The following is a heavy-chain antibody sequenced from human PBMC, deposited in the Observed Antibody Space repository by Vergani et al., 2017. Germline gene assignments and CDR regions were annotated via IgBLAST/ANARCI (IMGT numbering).Heavy chain of an antibody. Sequence: QVQLQESGPGLVQPSETLSLTCTVSGGSISSYYWSWIRQPPGKGLECIGYIYYSGSTNYNPSLKSRVTISVDTSKNQFSLKLSSVTAADTAVYYCARGFYDFWSGVNPGWFDPWGQGTLVTVSS. CDR2: IYYSGST. CDR1: GGSISSYY. CDR3: ARGFYDFWSGVNPGWFDP. J-gene: IGHJ5*02. D-gene: IGHD3-3*01. V-gene: IGHV4-59*01.